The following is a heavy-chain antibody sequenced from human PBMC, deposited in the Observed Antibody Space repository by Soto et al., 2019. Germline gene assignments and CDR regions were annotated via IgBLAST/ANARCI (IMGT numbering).Heavy chain of an antibody. Sequence: EALKISCNGSGYSFTHFWIGWVRQMPGKGLEWMGIIYPADYDKKYSPSFQGQFSLSVDKSIRIAYLHWSSLRAADTAIYYCATYGSSSHFDPWGQGTQVTVSS. V-gene: IGHV5-51*01. J-gene: IGHJ5*02. CDR3: ATYGSSSHFDP. D-gene: IGHD3-10*01. CDR1: GYSFTHFW. CDR2: IYPADYDK.